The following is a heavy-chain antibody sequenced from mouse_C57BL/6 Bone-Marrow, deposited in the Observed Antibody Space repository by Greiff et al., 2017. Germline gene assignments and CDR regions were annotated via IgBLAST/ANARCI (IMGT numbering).Heavy chain of an antibody. CDR2: IYPGSGNT. Sequence: QVQLQQSGAELVRPGASVKLSCKASGYTFTDYYINWVKQRPGQGLEWIARIYPGSGNTYYNEKFKGKATLTAEKSSSTAYMQLSSLTSADSAVYFCARRTTAYYFDYWGQGTTLTVSS. CDR3: ARRTTAYYFDY. J-gene: IGHJ2*01. D-gene: IGHD1-2*01. V-gene: IGHV1-76*01. CDR1: GYTFTDYY.